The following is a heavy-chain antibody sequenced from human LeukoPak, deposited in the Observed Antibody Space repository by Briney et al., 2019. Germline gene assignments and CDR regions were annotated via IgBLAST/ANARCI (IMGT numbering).Heavy chain of an antibody. Sequence: GGSLRLSCAASGFTFSSYWMSWVRQAPGKGLEWVANIKQDGSEKYYVDSVKGRFTISRDNAKDSLYLQMNSLRAEDTAVYYCARVYSCGWCTAFDIWGQGTMVTVSS. CDR2: IKQDGSEK. D-gene: IGHD6-19*01. V-gene: IGHV3-7*04. CDR1: GFTFSSYW. CDR3: ARVYSCGWCTAFDI. J-gene: IGHJ3*02.